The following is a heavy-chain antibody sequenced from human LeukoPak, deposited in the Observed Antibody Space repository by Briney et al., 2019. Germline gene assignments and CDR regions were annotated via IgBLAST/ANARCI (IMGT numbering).Heavy chain of an antibody. CDR2: INTNTGNP. CDR1: GYTFTSYA. D-gene: IGHD3-10*01. Sequence: ASVKVSCKASGYTFTSYAMNWVRQAPGQGLEWMGWINTNTGNPTYAQGFTGRFVFSLDTSVSTAYLQISSLKAEDTAVYYCAREVYRSGNDYHDAFDIWGQGTMVTVSS. J-gene: IGHJ3*02. V-gene: IGHV7-4-1*02. CDR3: AREVYRSGNDYHDAFDI.